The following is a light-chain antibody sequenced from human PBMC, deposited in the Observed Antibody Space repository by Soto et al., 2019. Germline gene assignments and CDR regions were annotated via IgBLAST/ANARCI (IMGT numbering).Light chain of an antibody. Sequence: DIQMTQSPSSLSASVGDRVTITCRASQSISSYLNWYQQRPGKATKVLIYGASTLQSGVPSRFSGSGSGTEFTLTISSLQPEDFATYYCQQGYSISWTFGQGTKVEIK. V-gene: IGKV1-39*01. CDR3: QQGYSISWT. J-gene: IGKJ1*01. CDR2: GAS. CDR1: QSISSY.